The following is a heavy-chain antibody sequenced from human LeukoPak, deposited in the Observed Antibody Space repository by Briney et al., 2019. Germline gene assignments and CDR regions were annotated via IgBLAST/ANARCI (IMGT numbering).Heavy chain of an antibody. CDR2: IDWDDDK. D-gene: IGHD3-22*01. CDR3: ARSHYYDSTYYFDY. J-gene: IGHJ4*02. CDR1: GFSLSTSGMC. V-gene: IGHV2-70*17. Sequence: ESGPTLVKPTQTLTLTCTFSGFSLSTSGMCVSWIRQPPGKALEWLARIDWDDDKFYSTSLKTRLTISKDTSKNQVVLTMTNMDPVDTATYYCARSHYYDSTYYFDYWGQGTLVTVSS.